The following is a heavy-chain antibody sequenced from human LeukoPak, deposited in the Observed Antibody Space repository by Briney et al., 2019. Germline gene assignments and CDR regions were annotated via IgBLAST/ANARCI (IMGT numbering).Heavy chain of an antibody. J-gene: IGHJ4*02. D-gene: IGHD4-17*01. V-gene: IGHV1-69*05. CDR3: AGSPTVTTWPAFFDS. CDR1: GGTFSTYP. Sequence: SVKVSCKASGGTFSTYPITWVRQAPGQGLEWVGGIIPIFSTEDYGQKFEGRVTITTDESTSTAYMELSSLNFEDTAVYYCAGSPTVTTWPAFFDSWGQGTLVTVSS. CDR2: IIPIFSTE.